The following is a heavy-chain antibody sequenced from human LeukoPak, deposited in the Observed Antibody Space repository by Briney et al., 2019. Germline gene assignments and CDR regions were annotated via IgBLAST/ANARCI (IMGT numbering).Heavy chain of an antibody. CDR1: GYTFTSYD. J-gene: IGHJ4*02. CDR2: MNPNSGNT. CDR3: ARESAAGIMFDY. V-gene: IGHV1-8*01. D-gene: IGHD6-13*01. Sequence: GASVKVSCKASGYTFTSYDINWVRQATGQGLEWMGWMNPNSGNTGYAQKFQGRVTMTRSTSISTAYMELSSLRSEDTAVYYCARESAAGIMFDYWGQGTLVTVSS.